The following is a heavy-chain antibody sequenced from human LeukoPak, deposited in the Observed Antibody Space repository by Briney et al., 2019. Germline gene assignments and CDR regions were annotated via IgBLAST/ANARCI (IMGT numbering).Heavy chain of an antibody. D-gene: IGHD1-1*01. CDR1: GFTFSTYW. CDR3: TRDVNWNVDY. Sequence: PGGSLRLSCAASGFTFSTYWMSWVRQAPGKGLEWVANIKEDGSEKNYADSVKGRFTISRDNAKNSLYLQMNSLRVEDTAVYYCTRDVNWNVDYWGQGTLVTVSS. CDR2: IKEDGSEK. V-gene: IGHV3-7*01. J-gene: IGHJ4*01.